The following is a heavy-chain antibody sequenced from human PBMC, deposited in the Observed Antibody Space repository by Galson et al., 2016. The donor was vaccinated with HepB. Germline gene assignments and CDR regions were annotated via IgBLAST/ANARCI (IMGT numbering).Heavy chain of an antibody. CDR3: ARDRASGHFFV. V-gene: IGHV4-61*01. D-gene: IGHD2/OR15-2a*01. Sequence: SETLSLTCTVSGGSVSSGSYYWSWIRQPPGKVLEWIGYISYSGSTHNNASLESRVTIPMDTPKNQFSLKLNSVTAADTAVYYWARDRASGHFFVWGQGTMVTVSS. J-gene: IGHJ3*01. CDR1: GGSVSSGSYY. CDR2: ISYSGST.